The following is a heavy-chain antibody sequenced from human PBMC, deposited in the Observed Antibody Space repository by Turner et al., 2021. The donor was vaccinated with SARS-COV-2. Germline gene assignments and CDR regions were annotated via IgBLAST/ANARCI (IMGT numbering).Heavy chain of an antibody. Sequence: EVQLVESGGGVVQPGGSLRLSCAASEFTVSSNYMNWVRQAPGKGLEWVSGIYSVGSTFYADSVKGRFTITRDNSKNTLYLQMNSLRAEDTAVYYCAREVSGSSNTGVYFDYWGQGTLVTVSS. CDR1: EFTVSSNY. D-gene: IGHD3-10*01. J-gene: IGHJ4*02. V-gene: IGHV3-66*01. CDR3: AREVSGSSNTGVYFDY. CDR2: IYSVGST.